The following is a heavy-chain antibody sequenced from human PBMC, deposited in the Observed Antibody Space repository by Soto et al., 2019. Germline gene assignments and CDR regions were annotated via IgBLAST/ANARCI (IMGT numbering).Heavy chain of an antibody. J-gene: IGHJ3*02. V-gene: IGHV3-9*01. D-gene: IGHD2-2*02. CDR3: AKGYCSSTSCYKAFDI. CDR1: GSTFDDYA. CDR2: ISWNSGSI. Sequence: GGSLRLSCAASGSTFDDYAMHWVRQAPGKGLEWVSGISWNSGSIGYADSVKGRFTISRDNAKNSLYLQMNSLRAEDTALYYCAKGYCSSTSCYKAFDIWGQGTMVTVSS.